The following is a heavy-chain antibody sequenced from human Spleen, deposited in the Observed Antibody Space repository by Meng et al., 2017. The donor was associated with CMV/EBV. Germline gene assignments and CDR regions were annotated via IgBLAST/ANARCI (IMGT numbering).Heavy chain of an antibody. J-gene: IGHJ4*02. CDR1: GFTFSSYG. D-gene: IGHD1-26*01. CDR2: IWYDGSNK. V-gene: IGHV3-30*02. CDR3: AKAVGATSKPYYFDY. Sequence: GGSLRLSCAASGFTFSSYGMHWVRQALGKGLAWVAFIWYDGSNKYYADSVKGRFTISRDNSKNTLYLQMNSPRAEDTAVYYCAKAVGATSKPYYFDYWGQGTLVTVSS.